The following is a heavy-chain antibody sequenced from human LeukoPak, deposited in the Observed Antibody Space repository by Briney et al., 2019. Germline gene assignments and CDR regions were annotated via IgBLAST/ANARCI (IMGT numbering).Heavy chain of an antibody. V-gene: IGHV3-23*01. Sequence: GGSLRLSCAAPGFTFSTYAMNWVRQAPGKGLEWVSAISGSGDNTYHADSVKGRFSISRDNSKNTLYLQMNNLRAEDTAVYYCAKDKGYSSGWYLLDPWGQGTLVTVSP. CDR3: AKDKGYSSGWYLLDP. J-gene: IGHJ5*02. CDR2: ISGSGDNT. D-gene: IGHD6-19*01. CDR1: GFTFSTYA.